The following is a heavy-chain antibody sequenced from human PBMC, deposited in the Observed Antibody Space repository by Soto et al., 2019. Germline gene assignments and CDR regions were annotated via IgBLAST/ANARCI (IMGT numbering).Heavy chain of an antibody. Sequence: PSETLSLTCIVSGGSIDNYYWSWIRQAPGKGLEWIGYVYHNGRTSYNPSLKSRVNISVDRSKNQFSLNLSSVTAADAAVYYCAREDRISAPGGIRFHPWGQGTLVTVSS. CDR1: GGSIDNYY. V-gene: IGHV4-59*01. CDR3: AREDRISAPGGIRFHP. CDR2: VYHNGRT. D-gene: IGHD6-13*01. J-gene: IGHJ5*02.